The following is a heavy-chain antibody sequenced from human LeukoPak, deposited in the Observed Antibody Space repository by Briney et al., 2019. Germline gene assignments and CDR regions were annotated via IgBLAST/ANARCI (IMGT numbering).Heavy chain of an antibody. V-gene: IGHV1-69*04. CDR2: IIPLLGIT. D-gene: IGHD3-16*01. CDR3: ARARSRITFGGIRHAFDI. Sequence: ASVKVSCTASGDTSGSYAMNWVRQAPGQGLEWVARIIPLLGITNHAQTLQGRVTVTADTSTNTGYMELSSLRPDDTAVYYCARARSRITFGGIRHAFDIWGQGTLVTVSS. CDR1: GDTSGSYA. J-gene: IGHJ3*02.